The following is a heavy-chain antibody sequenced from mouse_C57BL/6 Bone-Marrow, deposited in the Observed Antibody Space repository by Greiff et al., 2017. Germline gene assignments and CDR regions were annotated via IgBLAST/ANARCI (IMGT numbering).Heavy chain of an antibody. V-gene: IGHV6-6*01. Sequence: VQLKQSGGGLVQPGGSMKLSCAASGFTFSDAWMDWVRQSPEKGLEWVAEIRNKANNHATYYAESVKGRFTISRDDSKSSVYLQMNSLRAEDTGIYYCTRHSTTVVASFDYWGQGTTLTVSS. CDR1: GFTFSDAW. J-gene: IGHJ2*01. CDR2: IRNKANNHAT. CDR3: TRHSTTVVASFDY. D-gene: IGHD1-1*01.